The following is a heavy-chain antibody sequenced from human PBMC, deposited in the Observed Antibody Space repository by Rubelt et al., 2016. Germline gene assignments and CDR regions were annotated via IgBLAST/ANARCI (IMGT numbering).Heavy chain of an antibody. D-gene: IGHD3-22*01. CDR2: VSGSGGST. Sequence: GKGLEWVSAVSGSGGSTYYADSVKGRFTISRDNSKNTLYLQMNSLRAEDTAVYYCAKLLFDSTSDYWGQGTLVTVSS. J-gene: IGHJ4*02. CDR3: AKLLFDSTSDY. V-gene: IGHV3-23*01.